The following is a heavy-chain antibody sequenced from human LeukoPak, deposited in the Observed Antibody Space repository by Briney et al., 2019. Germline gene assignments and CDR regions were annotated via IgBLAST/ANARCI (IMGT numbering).Heavy chain of an antibody. CDR1: GFTFSGYS. V-gene: IGHV3-15*07. CDR3: ITPLPYSAQ. J-gene: IGHJ4*02. D-gene: IGHD2-21*01. CDR2: IKPKTDGETT. Sequence: GGSLRLSCTASGFTFSGYSMNWVRQAPGKGLEWVGRIKPKTDGETTEYAAPVKDRFSISRDDSKSMMYLQMNSLKTEDTAVYYCITPLPYSAQGGQGTLVTVSS.